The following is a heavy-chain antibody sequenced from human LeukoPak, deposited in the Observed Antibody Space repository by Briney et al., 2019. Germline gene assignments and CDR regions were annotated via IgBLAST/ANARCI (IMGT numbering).Heavy chain of an antibody. J-gene: IGHJ4*02. Sequence: PSETLSLTCTVSGGSISSYYWSWIRQPPGKGLEWIGYIYNSGSTKYNPSLKSRVTISVDTSKNQFSLKLSSVTAADTAVYYCARRTYSSGWDWGQGTLVTVSS. CDR2: IYNSGST. V-gene: IGHV4-59*08. D-gene: IGHD6-19*01. CDR3: ARRTYSSGWD. CDR1: GGSISSYY.